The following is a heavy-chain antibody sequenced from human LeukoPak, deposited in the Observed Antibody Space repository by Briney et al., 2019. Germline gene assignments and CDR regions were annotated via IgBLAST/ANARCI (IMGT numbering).Heavy chain of an antibody. J-gene: IGHJ5*02. V-gene: IGHV3-7*01. CDR3: ARDDYSIHGA. CDR2: IKQDGGEK. D-gene: IGHD4/OR15-4a*01. Sequence: WVANIKQDGGEKYYVDSVKGRFTISRDNAKNSLYLQMNSLRAEDTAVYYCARDDYSIHGAWGQGTLVTVSS.